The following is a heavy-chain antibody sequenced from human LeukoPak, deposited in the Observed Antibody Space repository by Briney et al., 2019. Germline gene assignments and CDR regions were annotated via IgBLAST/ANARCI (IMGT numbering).Heavy chain of an antibody. Sequence: GGSLRLSCVASGFTFSIYAMSWVRQAPRKGLEWVSSITSSGETTFYAGSVKGQFTISRDNSKNTMYLQMNSLRADDTAVYYCARDRPNYYGSNGHYYRRDGDYWGQGTLVTVSS. D-gene: IGHD3-22*01. CDR1: GFTFSIYA. CDR3: ARDRPNYYGSNGHYYRRDGDY. V-gene: IGHV3-23*01. J-gene: IGHJ4*02. CDR2: ITSSGETT.